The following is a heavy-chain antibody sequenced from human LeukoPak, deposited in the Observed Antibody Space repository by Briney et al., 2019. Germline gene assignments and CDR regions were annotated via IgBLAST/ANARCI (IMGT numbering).Heavy chain of an antibody. J-gene: IGHJ6*02. Sequence: ETLSLTCNVSGVSISRYFWSWIRQPPGKGLEWIGEINHSGSTNYNPSLKSRVTISVDTSKNQFSLKLSSVTAADTAVYYCARDNPETCSGGSCYSGRHYGMDVWGQGTTVTVSS. CDR1: GVSISRYF. CDR2: INHSGST. D-gene: IGHD2-15*01. CDR3: ARDNPETCSGGSCYSGRHYGMDV. V-gene: IGHV4-34*01.